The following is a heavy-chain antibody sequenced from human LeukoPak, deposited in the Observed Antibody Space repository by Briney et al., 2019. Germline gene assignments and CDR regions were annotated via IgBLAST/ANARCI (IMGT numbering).Heavy chain of an antibody. V-gene: IGHV3-23*01. CDR1: GFTFNSNA. J-gene: IGHJ5*02. CDR3: AKERNPNPNWFDP. Sequence: GGSLRLSCAASGFTFNSNAMGWVRQAPGKGLEWVSAISGSGGGTYYADSVKGRFTISRDNSKNTLYLQMNSLRAEDTAVYYCAKERNPNPNWFDPWGQGTLVTVSS. D-gene: IGHD2-8*01. CDR2: ISGSGGGT.